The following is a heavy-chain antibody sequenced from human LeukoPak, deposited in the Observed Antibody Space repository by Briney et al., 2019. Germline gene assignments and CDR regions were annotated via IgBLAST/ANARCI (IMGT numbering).Heavy chain of an antibody. Sequence: SSQTLSLTCTVSGGSISSYYWSWIRQPAGKGLEWIGRIYTSGSTNYNPSLKSRVTMSVDTSKNQFSLKLSSVTAADTAVYYCARVSSSDYYYYYYYMDVWGKGTTVTVSS. CDR3: ARVSSSDYYYYYYYMDV. V-gene: IGHV4-4*07. CDR1: GGSISSYY. CDR2: IYTSGST. D-gene: IGHD6-6*01. J-gene: IGHJ6*03.